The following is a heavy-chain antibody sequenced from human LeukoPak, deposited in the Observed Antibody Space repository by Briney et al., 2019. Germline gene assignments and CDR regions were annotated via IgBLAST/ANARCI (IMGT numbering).Heavy chain of an antibody. J-gene: IGHJ4*02. Sequence: GGSLRLSCAASGFTFSSYTMNWVRQAPGKGLEWVSSISNTGSYVYYADSVKGRFTISRDYAKSSLYLQMSSLRAEDTAVYYCARSYYDNSGSFGFWGQGTLVTVSP. V-gene: IGHV3-21*01. CDR1: GFTFSSYT. CDR3: ARSYYDNSGSFGF. CDR2: ISNTGSYV. D-gene: IGHD3-22*01.